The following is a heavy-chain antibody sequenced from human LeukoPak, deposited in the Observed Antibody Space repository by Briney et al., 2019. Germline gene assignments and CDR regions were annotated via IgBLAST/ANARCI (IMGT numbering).Heavy chain of an antibody. CDR1: GFTFSSYA. J-gene: IGHJ4*03. Sequence: GGSLRPSCAASGFTFSSYAMSWVRQAPGKGLEWVSAISGSGGSTYYADSVKGRFTISRDNSKNTLYLQMNSLRAEDTAVYYCARSSIAARRGYFDDWGQGTLVTVSS. CDR3: ARSSIAARRGYFDD. CDR2: ISGSGGST. V-gene: IGHV3-23*01. D-gene: IGHD6-6*01.